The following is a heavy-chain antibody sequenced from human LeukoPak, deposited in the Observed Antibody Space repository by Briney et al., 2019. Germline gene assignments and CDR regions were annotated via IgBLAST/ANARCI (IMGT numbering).Heavy chain of an antibody. CDR1: GYTFTGYY. CDR3: ARVNYCTKGVCVNFDY. D-gene: IGHD2-8*01. V-gene: IGHV1-2*02. CDR2: INPNSGGT. J-gene: IGHJ4*02. Sequence: ASVRVSCKASGYTFTGYYIHWVRQAPGQGLEWMGWINPNSGGTKYAQKFQGRVTMTRDTSISTGYMELNRLRSDDTAVYYCARVNYCTKGVCVNFDYWGQGTLVTVSS.